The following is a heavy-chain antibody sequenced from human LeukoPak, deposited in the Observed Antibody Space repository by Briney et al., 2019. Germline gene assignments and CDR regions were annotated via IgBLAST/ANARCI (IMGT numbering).Heavy chain of an antibody. J-gene: IGHJ6*04. D-gene: IGHD3-22*01. CDR2: ISDTGGST. CDR3: AKDMASYHDSNNYIYYYYGMDV. Sequence: GGSLRLSCAASGFIFRSYAMSWVRQAPGKGLEWVSGISDTGGSTYYADSVKGRFTISRDNSKNTLYLQINSLRAEDTAVYYCAKDMASYHDSNNYIYYYYGMDVWGKGTTVTVSS. CDR1: GFIFRSYA. V-gene: IGHV3-23*01.